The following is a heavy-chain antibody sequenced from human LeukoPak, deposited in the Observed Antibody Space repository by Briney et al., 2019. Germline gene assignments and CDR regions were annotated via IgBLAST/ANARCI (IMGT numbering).Heavy chain of an antibody. CDR1: GGSLSTYY. CDR2: MYGSGSS. D-gene: IGHD3-10*01. CDR3: ARGIGSGKDYFDS. J-gene: IGHJ4*02. Sequence: SETLSLTCTVSGGSLSTYYWSWIRQPAGKGLEWIGRMYGSGSSNYNPTLRSRVSMSVDTSKNQISLNLNSVTAADTAMYYCARGIGSGKDYFDSWGQGTLVTVS. V-gene: IGHV4-4*07.